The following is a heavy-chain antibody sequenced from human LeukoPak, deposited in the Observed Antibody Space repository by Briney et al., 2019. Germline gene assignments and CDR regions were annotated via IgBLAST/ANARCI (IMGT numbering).Heavy chain of an antibody. CDR3: ARGGFYSSSWYMYGNFDY. Sequence: SETLSLTCTVSGGSISSYYWSWIRQPPGKGLEWIGYIYYSGSTNYNPSLKSRVTISVDTSKSQFSLKLSSVTAADTAVYYCARGGFYSSSWYMYGNFDYWGQGTLVTVSS. V-gene: IGHV4-59*01. D-gene: IGHD6-13*01. J-gene: IGHJ4*02. CDR2: IYYSGST. CDR1: GGSISSYY.